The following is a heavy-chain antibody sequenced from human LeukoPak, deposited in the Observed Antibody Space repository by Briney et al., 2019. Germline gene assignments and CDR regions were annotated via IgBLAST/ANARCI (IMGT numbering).Heavy chain of an antibody. D-gene: IGHD3-22*01. CDR1: GYTFTSYG. V-gene: IGHV1-18*01. CDR3: ARDEYYYDSSGYDY. CDR2: ISAYNGNT. Sequence: SVKVSCKASGYTFTSYGISWVRQAPGQGLEWMGWISAYNGNTNYAQRLQGRVTTTTDTSTSTAYMELRSLRSDDTAVYYCARDEYYYDSSGYDYWGQGTLVTVSS. J-gene: IGHJ4*02.